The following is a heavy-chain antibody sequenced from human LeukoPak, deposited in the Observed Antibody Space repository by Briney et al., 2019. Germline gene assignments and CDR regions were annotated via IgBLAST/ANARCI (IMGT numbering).Heavy chain of an antibody. CDR1: GGSLSGYY. D-gene: IGHD3-10*01. V-gene: IGHV4-34*01. J-gene: IGHJ4*02. CDR3: ARLKRYYGSGSYQNFDY. Sequence: SETLSLTCAVYGGSLSGYYWIWIRQPPGKGLEWIGEINHSGSTNYNPSLKSRVTISVDTSKNQFSLKLSSVTAADTAVYYCARLKRYYGSGSYQNFDYWGQGTLVTVSS. CDR2: INHSGST.